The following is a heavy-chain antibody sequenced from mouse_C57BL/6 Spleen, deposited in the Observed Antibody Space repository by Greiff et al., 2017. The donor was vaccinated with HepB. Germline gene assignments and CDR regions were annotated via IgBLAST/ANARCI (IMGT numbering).Heavy chain of an antibody. CDR2: ISYDGSN. CDR3: AREGGPSWSWFAY. V-gene: IGHV3-6*01. D-gene: IGHD6-1*01. Sequence: EVKLQESGPGLVKPSQSLSLTCSVTGYSITSGYYWNWIRQFPGNKLEWMGYISYDGSNNYNPSLKNRISITRDTSKNQFFLKLNSVTTEDTASYYCAREGGPSWSWFAYWGQGTLVTVSA. CDR1: GYSITSGYY. J-gene: IGHJ3*01.